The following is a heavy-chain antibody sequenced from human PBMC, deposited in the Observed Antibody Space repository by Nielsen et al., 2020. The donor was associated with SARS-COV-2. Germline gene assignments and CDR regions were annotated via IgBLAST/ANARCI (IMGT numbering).Heavy chain of an antibody. CDR1: GYIFTNNH. CDR2: INPRNDRT. D-gene: IGHD3-16*01. J-gene: IGHJ4*02. V-gene: IGHV1-46*04. CDR3: ARDESRHYGGLDH. Sequence: ASVKVSCKASGYIFTNNHIHWVRQAPGQGLEWVGTINPRNDRTSYAQKLQGGITVTTDTSASTVYMEVRSLKSDDAAVYYCARDESRHYGGLDHWGQGTLVTVSS.